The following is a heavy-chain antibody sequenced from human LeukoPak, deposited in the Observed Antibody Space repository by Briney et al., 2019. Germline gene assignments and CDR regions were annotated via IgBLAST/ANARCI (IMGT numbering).Heavy chain of an antibody. CDR3: ARLYCSSTSCYVGAFDI. J-gene: IGHJ3*02. Sequence: PGGSLRLSCAASGFTFSRFWMSWVRQAPGKGLEWVSVIYSGGSTYYADSVKGRFTISRHNSRNTLYLQMNSLRAEDTAVYYCARLYCSSTSCYVGAFDIWGQGTMVTVSS. V-gene: IGHV3-66*01. CDR2: IYSGGST. CDR1: GFTFSRFW. D-gene: IGHD2-2*01.